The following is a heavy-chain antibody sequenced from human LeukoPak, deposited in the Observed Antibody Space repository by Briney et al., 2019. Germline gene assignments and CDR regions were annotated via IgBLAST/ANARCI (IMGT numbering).Heavy chain of an antibody. V-gene: IGHV5-51*01. J-gene: IGHJ4*02. CDR1: GYRFSTYW. CDR2: IFPGDSDT. Sequence: GESLKISCKGSGYRFSTYWIGWVRRMPGKGLEWMGIIFPGDSDTTYSPSFQGQVTISADKSINTAYLQWSGLKASDTAMYYCATSESQTKFDYWGQGTLVTVSS. CDR3: ATSESQTKFDY. D-gene: IGHD1/OR15-1a*01.